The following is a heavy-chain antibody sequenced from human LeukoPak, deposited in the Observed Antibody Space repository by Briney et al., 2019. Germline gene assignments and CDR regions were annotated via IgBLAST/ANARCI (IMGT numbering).Heavy chain of an antibody. J-gene: IGHJ1*01. Sequence: GASVKVSCKASGYTFTGYYMHWVRQAPGQGLEWMGWINPNSGGTNYAQKFQGRVTMTRDTSISTAYMELSRLRSDDTAVYYCARALELRYFDWLLGPYFRHWGQGTLVTVSS. CDR2: INPNSGGT. CDR1: GYTFTGYY. V-gene: IGHV1-2*02. D-gene: IGHD3-9*01. CDR3: ARALELRYFDWLLGPYFRH.